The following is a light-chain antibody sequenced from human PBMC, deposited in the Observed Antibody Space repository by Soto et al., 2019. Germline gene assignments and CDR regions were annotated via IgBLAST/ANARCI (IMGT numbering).Light chain of an antibody. CDR2: DDS. Sequence: SYELTQPPSVSVAPGQTARITCGGNNIGSKSVHWYQQKPGQAPVVVVYDDSDRPSGIPERFSGSNSGNTATLTISRVEAGDEVDYYCQVWDSSSDLVVFGGGTKVTVL. V-gene: IGLV3-21*02. J-gene: IGLJ2*01. CDR1: NIGSKS. CDR3: QVWDSSSDLVV.